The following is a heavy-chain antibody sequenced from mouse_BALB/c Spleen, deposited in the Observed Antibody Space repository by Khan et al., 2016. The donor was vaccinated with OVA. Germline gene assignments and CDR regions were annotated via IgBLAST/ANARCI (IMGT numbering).Heavy chain of an antibody. CDR1: GYSITSEYA. CDR3: ARKDYYDYDPFPY. D-gene: IGHD2-4*01. V-gene: IGHV3-2*02. J-gene: IGHJ3*01. CDR2: INYSGNT. Sequence: EVQLQESGPGLVKPSQSLSLTCTVTGYSITSEYAWNWIRQFPGNKLEWMGYINYSGNTRFNPSLKGRTSITRDTSKHQFFLQLNSVTTEDTATYYCARKDYYDYDPFPYWGQGTLVTVSA.